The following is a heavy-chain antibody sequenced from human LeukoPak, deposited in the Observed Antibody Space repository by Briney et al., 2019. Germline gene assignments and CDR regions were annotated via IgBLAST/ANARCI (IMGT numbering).Heavy chain of an antibody. D-gene: IGHD3-3*01. Sequence: SVKVSCKASGGTFSSYAISWVRQAPGQGLEWMGGIIPVFGTANYAQKFQGRVTITADESTSTAYMELSSLRSEDTAVYYCARSRDFWSGYSHNYYGMDVWGQGTTVTVSS. CDR3: ARSRDFWSGYSHNYYGMDV. J-gene: IGHJ6*02. CDR2: IIPVFGTA. V-gene: IGHV1-69*01. CDR1: GGTFSSYA.